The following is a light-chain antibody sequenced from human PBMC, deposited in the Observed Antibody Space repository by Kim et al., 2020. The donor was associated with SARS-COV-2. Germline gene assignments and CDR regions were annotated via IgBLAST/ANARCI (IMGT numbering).Light chain of an antibody. Sequence: SPGERTPLPCRARPSVASNNFAWYHQRPGQAPPLLIYGASSRATGVPDRFSGSGSGAEFSLTTTRLEPEDFAVYYCQQYVNSQQTFGPGTRMDIK. CDR3: QQYVNSQQT. CDR1: PSVASNN. J-gene: IGKJ1*01. CDR2: GAS. V-gene: IGKV3-20*01.